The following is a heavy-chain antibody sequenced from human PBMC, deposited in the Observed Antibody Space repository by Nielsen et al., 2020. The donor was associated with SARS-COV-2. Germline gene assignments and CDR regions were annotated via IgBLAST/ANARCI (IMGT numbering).Heavy chain of an antibody. V-gene: IGHV3-48*01. J-gene: IGHJ4*02. CDR3: VKGWVGTAGY. CDR1: GFTFSSYS. CDR2: ISSSSSTI. Sequence: GESLKISCAASGFTFSSYSMNWVRQAPGRGLEWVSYISSSSSTIYYADSVKGRFTISRDNSKNTLYLQMSSLRAEDTAVYYCVKGWVGTAGYWGQGTLVTVSS. D-gene: IGHD1-1*01.